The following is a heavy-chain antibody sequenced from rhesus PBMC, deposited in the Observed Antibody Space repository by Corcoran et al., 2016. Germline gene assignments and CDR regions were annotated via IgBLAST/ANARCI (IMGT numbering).Heavy chain of an antibody. J-gene: IGHJ4*01. CDR3: ARDFGAQCYNNGCSSYYFDF. D-gene: IGHD2-33*01. CDR2: FNGNSGGT. Sequence: QVQLLESGPGLVKPSETLSLPCTVPGAYINHYWWPWIRQPPGAGREWCGDFNGNSGGTSYNPSLNSRVIISKDASKTQVSLKLNSVTAADTAVYFCARDFGAQCYNNGCSSYYFDFWGQGIAVTVSS. CDR1: GAYINHYW. V-gene: IGHV4-80*01.